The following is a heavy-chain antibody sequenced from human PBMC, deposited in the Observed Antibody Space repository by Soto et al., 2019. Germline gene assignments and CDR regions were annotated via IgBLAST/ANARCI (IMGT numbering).Heavy chain of an antibody. CDR3: AKDRRSYMIVVVITVPGMVV. CDR2: ISGSGGST. V-gene: IGHV3-23*01. J-gene: IGHJ6*01. CDR1: GFTFSSYA. D-gene: IGHD3-22*01. Sequence: GGSLRLSCAASGFTFSSYAMSWVRQAPGKGLEWVSAISGSGGSTYYADSVKGRFTISRDNSKNTLYLQMNSLRAEDTAVYYCAKDRRSYMIVVVITVPGMVVWGQGTTVTVSS.